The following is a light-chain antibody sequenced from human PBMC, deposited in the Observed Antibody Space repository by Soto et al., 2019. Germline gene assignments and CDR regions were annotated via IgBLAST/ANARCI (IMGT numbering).Light chain of an antibody. CDR2: EVS. CDR1: SNDVGHSSF. V-gene: IGLV2-8*01. Sequence: QSVLTQPPSASGSPGQSATISCTGNSNDVGHSSFISWYQQHPGKGPKLIIYEVSKRPSGVPDRFSGSKSGNTASLSVSGLQDEDEADYFCNAQADNGKHVFGTGTKLTVL. CDR3: NAQADNGKHV. J-gene: IGLJ1*01.